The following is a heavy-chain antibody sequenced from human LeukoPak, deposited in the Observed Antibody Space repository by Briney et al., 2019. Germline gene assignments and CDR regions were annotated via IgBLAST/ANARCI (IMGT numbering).Heavy chain of an antibody. D-gene: IGHD3-10*01. V-gene: IGHV3-30-3*01. CDR2: ISYDGSNK. J-gene: IGHJ4*02. Sequence: PGRSLRLSCAASGFTFSSYAMHWVRQAPGKGLEWVAVISYDGSNKYYADSVKGRFTISRDNSKNKQYLQMNGLRAEDTAVYYCARGAIPVLLWLSFDSWGQGTLVTVSS. CDR3: ARGAIPVLLWLSFDS. CDR1: GFTFSSYA.